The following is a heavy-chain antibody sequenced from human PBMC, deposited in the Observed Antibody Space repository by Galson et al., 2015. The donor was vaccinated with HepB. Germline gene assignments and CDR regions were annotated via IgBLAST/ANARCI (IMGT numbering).Heavy chain of an antibody. Sequence: SLRLSCAASGFTFSSYAMSWVRQAPGKGLVWVSRINSDGSTTRYADSVKGRFTISRDNAKNTLYLQMNSLRAEDTAVYYCARDRSSSWTYYYGMDVWGQGTTVTVSS. CDR3: ARDRSSSWTYYYGMDV. CDR1: GFTFSSYA. V-gene: IGHV3-74*01. D-gene: IGHD6-13*01. CDR2: INSDGSTT. J-gene: IGHJ6*02.